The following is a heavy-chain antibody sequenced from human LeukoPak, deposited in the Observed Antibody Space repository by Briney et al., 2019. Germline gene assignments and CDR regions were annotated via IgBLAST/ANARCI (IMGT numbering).Heavy chain of an antibody. CDR3: ARYYYGSGGKYYFDY. V-gene: IGHV3-66*01. D-gene: IGHD3-10*01. J-gene: IGHJ4*02. Sequence: GGSLRLSCAASGFTVSSNYMSWVRQAPGKGLEWVSVIYSGGSTYYADSVKGRFTISRDNSKNTLYLQMNSLRAEDTAVYYCARYYYGSGGKYYFDYWGQGTLVTVSS. CDR2: IYSGGST. CDR1: GFTVSSNY.